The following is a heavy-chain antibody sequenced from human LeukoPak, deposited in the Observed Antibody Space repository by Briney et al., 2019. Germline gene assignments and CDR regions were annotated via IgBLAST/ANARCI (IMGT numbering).Heavy chain of an antibody. CDR3: ASLVVPAAPYYFDD. J-gene: IGHJ4*02. D-gene: IGHD2-2*01. V-gene: IGHV1-2*02. CDR2: INPNSGGT. Sequence: ASVKVSCKASGYTFTGYYMHWVRQAPGQGLEWMGWINPNSGGTNYAQKFQGRVTMTRDTSISTAYMELSRLRSDDTAVYYCASLVVPAAPYYFDDWGQGTLVTVSS. CDR1: GYTFTGYY.